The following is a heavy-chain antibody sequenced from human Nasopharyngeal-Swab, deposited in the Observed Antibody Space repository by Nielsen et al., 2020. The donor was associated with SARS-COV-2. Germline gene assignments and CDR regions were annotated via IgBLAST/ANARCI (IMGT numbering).Heavy chain of an antibody. Sequence: GESLKISCAASGFTFSNHDMSWVRQAPGKGLEWVSFISGGGGTTYYSDSVKGRFTISRDNSKNTLDLEMISLRAEDTAVYYCARSTCYYYMDLWGIGTTVTVSS. CDR2: ISGGGGTT. CDR1: GFTFSNHD. J-gene: IGHJ6*03. D-gene: IGHD2-2*01. V-gene: IGHV3-23*01. CDR3: ARSTCYYYMDL.